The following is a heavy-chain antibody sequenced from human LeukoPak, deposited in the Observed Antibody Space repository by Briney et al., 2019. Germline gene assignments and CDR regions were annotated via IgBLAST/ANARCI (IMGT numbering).Heavy chain of an antibody. V-gene: IGHV4-34*01. CDR1: GGSFSDYF. Sequence: SETLSLTCAVHGGSFSDYFWGWIRQPPGKGLEWIGEINHSGRTYYNPSLKSRVTISVDTPKNQFSLNLSSVTAADTAVYYCARDVVVVPAAIHYGMDVWGQGTTVTVSS. CDR3: ARDVVVVPAAIHYGMDV. J-gene: IGHJ6*02. D-gene: IGHD2-2*01. CDR2: INHSGRT.